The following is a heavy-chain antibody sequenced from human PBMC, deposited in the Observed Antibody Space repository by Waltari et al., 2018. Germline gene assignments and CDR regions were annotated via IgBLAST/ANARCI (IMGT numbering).Heavy chain of an antibody. CDR3: ARGQGIQLWYEKRYFQH. J-gene: IGHJ1*01. CDR2: INHGGIT. V-gene: IGHV4-34*01. CDR1: GGSFSGYY. D-gene: IGHD5-18*01. Sequence: QVQLQQWGAGLLKPSETLSLTCAVYGGSFSGYYWSWIRQPPGKGLEWIGEINHGGITNYNPSLKSRVTISVDTSKNQFSLKVSAVTAADTAVYYCARGQGIQLWYEKRYFQHWGQGTLVTVSS.